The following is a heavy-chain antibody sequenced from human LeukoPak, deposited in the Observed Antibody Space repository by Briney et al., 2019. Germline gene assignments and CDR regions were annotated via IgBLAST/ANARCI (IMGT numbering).Heavy chain of an antibody. V-gene: IGHV1-18*04. CDR2: ISAYNGNT. J-gene: IGHJ4*02. Sequence: ASVKVSCKASGYTFTSYGISWVRQAPGQGLEGMGWISAYNGNTNYAQKLQGRVTMTTDTSTSTAYMELRSLRSDDTAVYYCARAQEYYDILTGSDYWGQGTLVTVSS. D-gene: IGHD3-9*01. CDR3: ARAQEYYDILTGSDY. CDR1: GYTFTSYG.